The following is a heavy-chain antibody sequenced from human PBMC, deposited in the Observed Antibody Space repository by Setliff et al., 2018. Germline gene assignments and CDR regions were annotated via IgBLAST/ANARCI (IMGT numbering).Heavy chain of an antibody. V-gene: IGHV1-69*05. CDR1: GGTFGSYG. CDR3: AREGVDTRSSTDYRYYTDV. D-gene: IGHD5-18*01. CDR2: TIPMFGTT. J-gene: IGHJ6*03. Sequence: ASVKVSCKASGGTFGSYGITWVRQAPGQGLEWMGGTIPMFGTTNYAQKFQGRVTIITDASTSTSYMALSSLTSADTAVYYCAREGVDTRSSTDYRYYTDVWGKGTTVTVSS.